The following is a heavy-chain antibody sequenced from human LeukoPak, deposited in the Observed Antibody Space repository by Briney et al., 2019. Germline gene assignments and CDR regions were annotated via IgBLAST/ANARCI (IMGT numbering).Heavy chain of an antibody. V-gene: IGHV1-2*02. CDR3: TRGGPGTAGTESDY. D-gene: IGHD1/OR15-1a*01. Sequence: ASVRVSCKASGYTFTDYFMHWVRQAPGQGLEWVGWISPKNGEAKNAHQFQGRVTMTRDTSITTAFMELSGLTSDDTAVYYCTRGGPGTAGTESDYWGQGTLVTVSS. CDR1: GYTFTDYF. J-gene: IGHJ4*02. CDR2: ISPKNGEA.